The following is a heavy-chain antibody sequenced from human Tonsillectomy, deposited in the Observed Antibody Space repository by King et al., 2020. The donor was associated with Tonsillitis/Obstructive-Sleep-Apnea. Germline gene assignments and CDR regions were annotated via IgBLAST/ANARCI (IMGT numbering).Heavy chain of an antibody. CDR2: IYSGGST. V-gene: IGHV3-53*01. CDR3: ARNYYDSSGYYRN. J-gene: IGHJ4*02. D-gene: IGHD3-22*01. CDR1: GFTVSSNY. Sequence: VQLVESGGGLIQPGGSLRLSCAASGFTVSSNYMSWVRQAPGKGLEWVSVIYSGGSTYYADSVKGRFTISRDNSKNTLYLQMNSLRAEDTAVYYCARNYYDSSGYYRNWGQGLLVTVSS.